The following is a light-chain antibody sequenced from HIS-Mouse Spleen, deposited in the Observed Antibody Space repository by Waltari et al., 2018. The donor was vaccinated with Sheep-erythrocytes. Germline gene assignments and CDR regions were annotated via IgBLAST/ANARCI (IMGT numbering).Light chain of an antibody. CDR3: SSYAGSNNWV. CDR1: SSDVGGYNY. V-gene: IGLV2-8*01. CDR2: EVS. J-gene: IGLJ3*02. Sequence: QSALTQPPSASGSPGQSVTISCTGTSSDVGGYNYVSSYQQNPGKAPKLMIYEVSKRPSGVPDRFSGSKSGNTASLTVSGLQAEDEADYYCSSYAGSNNWVFGGGTKLTVL.